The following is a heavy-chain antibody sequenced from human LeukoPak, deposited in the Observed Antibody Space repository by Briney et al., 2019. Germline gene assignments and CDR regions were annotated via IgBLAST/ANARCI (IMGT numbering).Heavy chain of an antibody. CDR3: ARAAFYFDSSGHSPDFDY. D-gene: IGHD3-22*01. Sequence: ASVKVSCKASGYTFTGYYIHWVRQAPGQGLEWMGWINPNSGGTNYAQKFQGRVAMTRDTSISTAYMDLSRLRPDDTAVYYCARAAFYFDSSGHSPDFDYWGQGTLVTVSS. J-gene: IGHJ4*02. CDR1: GYTFTGYY. CDR2: INPNSGGT. V-gene: IGHV1-2*02.